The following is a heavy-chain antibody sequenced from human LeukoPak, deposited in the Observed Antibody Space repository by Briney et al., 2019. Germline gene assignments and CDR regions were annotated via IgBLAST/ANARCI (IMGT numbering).Heavy chain of an antibody. D-gene: IGHD1-26*01. J-gene: IGHJ4*02. CDR1: GGSISGSY. V-gene: IGHV4-59*08. CDR3: AKNGGYYKWNY. Sequence: PSETLSLTCTVSGGSISGSYWDWIRQSPGKGLEWLGYVHDTGGTNYNSSLKSRVTMSVDTSKNRFSLRLNSVTAADTAVYYCAKNGGYYKWNYWGQGTLVTVSS. CDR2: VHDTGGT.